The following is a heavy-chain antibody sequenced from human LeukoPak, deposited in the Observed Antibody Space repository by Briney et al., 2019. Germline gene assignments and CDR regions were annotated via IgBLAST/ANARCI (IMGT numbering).Heavy chain of an antibody. J-gene: IGHJ4*02. V-gene: IGHV3-7*01. D-gene: IGHD3-10*01. CDR1: GFTFSSYW. Sequence: PGGSLRLSCAASGFTFSSYWMSWVRQAPGKGLEWVANIKQDGSEKYYVDSVKGRFTISRDNAKNSLYLQVNSLRAEDTAVYYCARDGGSPSYYSYFDYWGQGTLVTVSS. CDR3: ARDGGSPSYYSYFDY. CDR2: IKQDGSEK.